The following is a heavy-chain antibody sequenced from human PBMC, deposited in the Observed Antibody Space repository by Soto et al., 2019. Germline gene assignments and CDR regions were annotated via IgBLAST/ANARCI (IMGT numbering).Heavy chain of an antibody. V-gene: IGHV1-3*01. CDR1: GYTFTSYA. CDR3: ARSIVGAIPPYYYYGMDV. D-gene: IGHD1-26*01. J-gene: IGHJ6*02. Sequence: ASVKVSCKASGYTFTSYAMHWVRQAPGQRLEWMGWINAGNGNTKYSQKFQGRVTITRDASASTAYMELSSLRSEDAAVYYCARSIVGAIPPYYYYGMDVWGQGTTVTAP. CDR2: INAGNGNT.